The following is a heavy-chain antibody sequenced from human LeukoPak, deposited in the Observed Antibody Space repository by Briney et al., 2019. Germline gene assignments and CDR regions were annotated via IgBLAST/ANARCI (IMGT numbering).Heavy chain of an antibody. CDR2: IYYSGST. Sequence: GSLRLSCAASGFTFSSYSMNWVRQPPGKGLEWIGSIYYSGSTYYNPSLKSRVTISVDTSKNQFSLKLSSVTAADTAVYYCARLEDSSGSFDYWGQGSLGTVSS. V-gene: IGHV4-39*01. D-gene: IGHD3-22*01. CDR3: ARLEDSSGSFDY. J-gene: IGHJ4*02. CDR1: GFTFSSYSMN.